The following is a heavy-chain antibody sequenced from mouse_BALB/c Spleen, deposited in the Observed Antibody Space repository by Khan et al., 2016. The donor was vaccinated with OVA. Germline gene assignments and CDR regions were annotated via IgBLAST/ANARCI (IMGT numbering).Heavy chain of an antibody. CDR3: ARRGLRWDFDY. Sequence: QVQLKQSGAELAKPGASVKMSCKASGYTFINYWILWVKQRPGPGLEWIGYINPSTGYTEYNQNFKDKATLTADKSSSPAYMQLSSLTSEDSAVYYCARRGLRWDFDYWGQGTTLTVSS. J-gene: IGHJ2*01. D-gene: IGHD1-1*01. CDR2: INPSTGYT. V-gene: IGHV1-7*01. CDR1: GYTFINYW.